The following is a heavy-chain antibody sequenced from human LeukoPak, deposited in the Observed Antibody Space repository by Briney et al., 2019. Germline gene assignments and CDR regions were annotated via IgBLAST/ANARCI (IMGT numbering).Heavy chain of an antibody. CDR2: INHSGST. Sequence: SETLSLTCAVYGGSFSGYYWSWIRQPPGKGLGWIGEINHSGSTNYNPSLKSRVTISVDTSKNQFSLKLSSVTAADTAVYYCAKLGVMVYDDKGNDAFDIWGQGTMVTVSS. CDR1: GGSFSGYY. V-gene: IGHV4-34*01. CDR3: AKLGVMVYDDKGNDAFDI. J-gene: IGHJ3*02. D-gene: IGHD2-8*01.